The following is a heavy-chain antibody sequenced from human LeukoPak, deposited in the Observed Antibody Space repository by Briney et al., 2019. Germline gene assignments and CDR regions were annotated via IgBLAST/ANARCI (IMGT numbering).Heavy chain of an antibody. J-gene: IGHJ4*02. V-gene: IGHV3-30*04. CDR3: ARDGCSSTSCYVPPPY. CDR2: ISYDGSNK. Sequence: GRSLRLSCAASGFTFSSYAMHWVRQAPGKGLEWVAVISYDGSNKYYADSVKGRFTISRDNSKNTLYLQMNSLRAEDTAVYYCARDGCSSTSCYVPPPYWGQGALVTVSS. D-gene: IGHD2-2*01. CDR1: GFTFSSYA.